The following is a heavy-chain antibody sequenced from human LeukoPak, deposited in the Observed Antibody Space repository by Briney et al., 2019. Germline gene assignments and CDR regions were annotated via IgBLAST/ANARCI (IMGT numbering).Heavy chain of an antibody. CDR3: ARQSGDGYEGMDYFDY. V-gene: IGHV4-59*10. J-gene: IGHJ4*02. CDR2: IYTSGST. Sequence: SETLSLTCAVYGGSFSGYYWSWIRQPAGKGLEWIGRIYTSGSTNYNPSLKSRVTMSVDTSKNQFSLKLSSVTAADTAVYYCARQSGDGYEGMDYFDYWGQGTLVTVSS. D-gene: IGHD5-12*01. CDR1: GGSFSGYY.